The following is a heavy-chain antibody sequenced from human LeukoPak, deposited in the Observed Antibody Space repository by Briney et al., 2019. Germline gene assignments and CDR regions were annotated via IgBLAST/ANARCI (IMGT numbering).Heavy chain of an antibody. CDR2: IWYDGSNK. D-gene: IGHD6-13*01. Sequence: PGGSLRLSCAASGFTFSSYAMHWVRQAPGKGLEWVAVIWYDGSNKYYADSVKGRFTISRDNSKNTLYLQMNSLRAEDTAAYYCARDSWSLDYWGQGTLVTVSS. V-gene: IGHV3-33*01. CDR3: ARDSWSLDY. J-gene: IGHJ4*02. CDR1: GFTFSSYA.